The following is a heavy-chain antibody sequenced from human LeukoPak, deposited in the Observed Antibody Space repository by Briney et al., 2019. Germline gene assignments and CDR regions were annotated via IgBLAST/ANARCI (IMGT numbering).Heavy chain of an antibody. CDR1: GGSISSGSYY. Sequence: RPSETQSLTCTVSGGSISSGSYYWSWIRQPAGKGLEWIGRIYTSGSTNYNPSLKSRVTISVDTSKNQFSLKLSSVTAADTAVYYCARETETYYDILTGYSATDYWGQGTLVTVSS. CDR3: ARETETYYDILTGYSATDY. CDR2: IYTSGST. J-gene: IGHJ4*02. V-gene: IGHV4-61*02. D-gene: IGHD3-9*01.